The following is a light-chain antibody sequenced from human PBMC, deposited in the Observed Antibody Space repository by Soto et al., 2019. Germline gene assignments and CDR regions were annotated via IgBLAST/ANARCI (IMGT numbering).Light chain of an antibody. V-gene: IGKV1-39*01. CDR3: QQSYITPYT. CDR1: QSISVH. J-gene: IGKJ2*01. CDR2: AAS. Sequence: DIQMTQSPSSLSASVGDTVTITCRASQSISVHLNWYQQKGGKVPKLLIYAASNLYSGVPSRFSGSGSEKNFALPISSLQPEDFATYYCQQSYITPYTFGQGTRLEIK.